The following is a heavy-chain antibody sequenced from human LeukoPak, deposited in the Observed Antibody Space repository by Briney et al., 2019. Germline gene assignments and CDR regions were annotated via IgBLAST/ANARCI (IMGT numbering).Heavy chain of an antibody. CDR1: GYTFTSYY. V-gene: IGHV1-46*01. CDR3: ARDRLWYNWNDARFDP. Sequence: ASVKVSCKASGYTFTSYYMHWVRQAPEQGLEWMGIINPSGGSTSYAQKFQGRVTMTRDMSTSTVYMELSSLRSEDTAVYYCARDRLWYNWNDARFDPWGQGTLVTVSS. D-gene: IGHD1-1*01. CDR2: INPSGGST. J-gene: IGHJ5*02.